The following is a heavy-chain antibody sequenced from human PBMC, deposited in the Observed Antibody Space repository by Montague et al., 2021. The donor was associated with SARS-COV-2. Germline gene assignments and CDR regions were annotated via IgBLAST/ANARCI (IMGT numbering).Heavy chain of an antibody. D-gene: IGHD6-13*01. CDR1: GFTFGNYA. Sequence: SLRLSCAASGFTFGNYAMTWVRQTPGKGLKWVSTISAGGGSTYYADSVKGRFTIARDNSKNTLSLQLNSLRDGDTAAYYCVKASAGDRYGSSVGPLDYWGQGTRVSVSS. CDR3: VKASAGDRYGSSVGPLDY. V-gene: IGHV3-23*01. J-gene: IGHJ4*02. CDR2: ISAGGGST.